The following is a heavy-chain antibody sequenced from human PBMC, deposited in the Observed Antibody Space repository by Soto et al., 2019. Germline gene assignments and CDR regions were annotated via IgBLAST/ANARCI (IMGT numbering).Heavy chain of an antibody. CDR3: AKGDIVVVPAAVDP. D-gene: IGHD2-2*01. V-gene: IGHV3-23*01. J-gene: IGHJ5*02. CDR1: GFTFSSYA. Sequence: GGSLRLSCAASGFTFSSYAMSWVRQAPGKGLEWVSAISGSGGSTCYADSVKGRFTISRDNSKNTLYLQMNSLRAEDTAVYYCAKGDIVVVPAAVDPWGQGTLVTVSS. CDR2: ISGSGGST.